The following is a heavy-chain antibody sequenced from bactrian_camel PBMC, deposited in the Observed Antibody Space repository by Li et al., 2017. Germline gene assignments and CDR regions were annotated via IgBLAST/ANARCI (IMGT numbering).Heavy chain of an antibody. Sequence: HVQLVESGGGSVQPGGSLKLSCTVTGSTYDTCRIKWFRQVPGKERELVATLIHDGNTYYSDFVKGRFTISQDKVNNMAYLEMNSLKPEDSAMYYCNMIQTDDCYSGSPTFAYWGRGTQVTVS. V-gene: IGHV3S53*01. CDR3: NMIQTDDCYSGSPTFAY. J-gene: IGHJ6*01. D-gene: IGHD3*01. CDR1: GSTYDTCR. CDR2: LIHDGNT.